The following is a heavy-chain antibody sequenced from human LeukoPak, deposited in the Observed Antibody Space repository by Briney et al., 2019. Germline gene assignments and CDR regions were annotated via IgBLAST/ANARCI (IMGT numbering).Heavy chain of an antibody. CDR2: INPNSGGT. CDR1: GYTFTAHY. CDR3: ARGHAGYYDSSGYRRAFDI. Sequence: ASVKVSCKTSGYTFTAHYIHWVRQAPGQGLEWMGWINPNSGGTNYAQKFQGRVTMTRDTSISTAYMELSRLRSDDTAVYYCARGHAGYYDSSGYRRAFDIWGQGTMVTVSS. V-gene: IGHV1-2*02. J-gene: IGHJ3*02. D-gene: IGHD3-22*01.